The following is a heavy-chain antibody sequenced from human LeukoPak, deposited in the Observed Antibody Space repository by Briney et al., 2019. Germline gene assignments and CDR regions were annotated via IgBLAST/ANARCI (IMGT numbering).Heavy chain of an antibody. D-gene: IGHD6-6*01. J-gene: IGHJ4*02. CDR3: VRLLRSDSSSVGNFDY. CDR2: IYPGDSDT. CDR1: VYSFTSYW. Sequence: GESLKISCKGSVYSFTSYWIGWVRQMPGKGLEWMGIIYPGDSDTRYSPSFQGQVTISADKSINTAYLQWSSLKASDTAMYYCVRLLRSDSSSVGNFDYWGQGTLVTVSS. V-gene: IGHV5-51*01.